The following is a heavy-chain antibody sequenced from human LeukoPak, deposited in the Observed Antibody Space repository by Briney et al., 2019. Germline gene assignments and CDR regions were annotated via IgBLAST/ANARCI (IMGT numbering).Heavy chain of an antibody. J-gene: IGHJ3*02. CDR2: IYSGGST. CDR1: GFTVSSNY. D-gene: IGHD3-22*01. CDR3: ARALGWDDGSSATRSRAFDI. Sequence: PGGSLRLSCAASGFTVSSNYMSWVRQAPGKGLEWVSVIYSGGSTYYADSVKGRFTISRDNSKNTLYLQMNSMRAEDTAVYYCARALGWDDGSSATRSRAFDIWGQGTMVTVSS. V-gene: IGHV3-53*01.